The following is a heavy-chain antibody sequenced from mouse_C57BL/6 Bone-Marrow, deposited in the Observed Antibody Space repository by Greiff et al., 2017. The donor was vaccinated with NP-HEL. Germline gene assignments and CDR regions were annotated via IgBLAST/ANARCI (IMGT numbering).Heavy chain of an antibody. Sequence: GGGLVQPKGSLKLSCAASGFSFNTYAMNWVRPAPGKGLDWVARIRSTSNNYATYYADSVKDRCTISRDDSESMLYRQMNNLKTEDTAMYYCGSGSSPFDYWGQGTTLTVSS. CDR2: IRSTSNNYAT. V-gene: IGHV10-1*01. CDR3: GSGSSPFDY. CDR1: GFSFNTYA. D-gene: IGHD1-1*01. J-gene: IGHJ2*01.